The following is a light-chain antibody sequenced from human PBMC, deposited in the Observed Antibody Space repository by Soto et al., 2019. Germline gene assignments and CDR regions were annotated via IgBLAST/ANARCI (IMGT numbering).Light chain of an antibody. CDR2: GAS. Sequence: EIALTQSPGTLSSSPGERATLSCRASQSVRSSFLAWYQQKPGQAPRLLIYGASSRATGIPARVSGSGSGTDFTLTISRLEPEDFAVYYCQQYGSSPNTFGQGTKLELK. V-gene: IGKV3-20*01. J-gene: IGKJ2*01. CDR3: QQYGSSPNT. CDR1: QSVRSSF.